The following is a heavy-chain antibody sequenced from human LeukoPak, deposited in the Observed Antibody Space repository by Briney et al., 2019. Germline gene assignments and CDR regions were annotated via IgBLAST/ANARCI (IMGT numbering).Heavy chain of an antibody. Sequence: GGSLRLPCVASGFSFSSHWISWVRQAPGMGLDWVAHINRDGSQEFYVDSVRGRFAISRDNAKDSLYLQMNSLRVEDTAMYYCARSSYSSSSSVWGQGTMVTVSS. CDR3: ARSSYSSSSSV. CDR1: GFSFSSHW. J-gene: IGHJ3*01. V-gene: IGHV3-7*01. CDR2: INRDGSQE. D-gene: IGHD6-6*01.